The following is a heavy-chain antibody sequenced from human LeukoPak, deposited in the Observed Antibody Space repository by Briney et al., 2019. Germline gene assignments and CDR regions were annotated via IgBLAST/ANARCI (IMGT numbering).Heavy chain of an antibody. V-gene: IGHV3-53*01. J-gene: IGHJ4*02. D-gene: IGHD1-20*01. CDR1: GFTVSSNY. CDR2: IYSGGRT. CDR3: AKHAAAINWNDRNFDY. Sequence: HPGGSLRLSCAVSGFTVSSNYMSWVRQAPGKGLEWVSVIYSGGRTYYADSVKGRFTISRDNSKNTLYLQMNSLRAEDTAVYYCAKHAAAINWNDRNFDYWGQGTLVTVSS.